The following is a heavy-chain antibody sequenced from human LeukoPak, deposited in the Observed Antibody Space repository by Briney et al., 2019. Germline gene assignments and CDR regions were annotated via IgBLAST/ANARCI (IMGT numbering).Heavy chain of an antibody. D-gene: IGHD3-10*01. CDR3: ARDSASGTRLWFGELPNFFDY. CDR1: GYTFTSYA. J-gene: IGHJ4*02. CDR2: IIPIFGTA. Sequence: SVKVSCKASGYTFTSYAISWVRQAPGQGLEWMGGIIPIFGTANYAQKFQGRVTITADESTSTAYMELSSLRSEDTAVYYCARDSASGTRLWFGELPNFFDYWGQGTLVTVSS. V-gene: IGHV1-69*13.